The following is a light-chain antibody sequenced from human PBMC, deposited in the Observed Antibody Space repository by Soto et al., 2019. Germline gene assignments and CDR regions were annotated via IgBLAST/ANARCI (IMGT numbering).Light chain of an antibody. J-gene: IGKJ1*01. CDR2: GAS. CDR3: QQDNNWPPMA. CDR1: QSVSSN. V-gene: IGKV3-15*01. Sequence: EIVMTQSPATLSVSPGERATISCRASQSVSSNLAWYQQKPAQATKLLIYGASTRATGIPARFSGSGSGTEFTLTLSSLQSEDFAVYYCQQDNNWPPMAFGQGTKVHI.